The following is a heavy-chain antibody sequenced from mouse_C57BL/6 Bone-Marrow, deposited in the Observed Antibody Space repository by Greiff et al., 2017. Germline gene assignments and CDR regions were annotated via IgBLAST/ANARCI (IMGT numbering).Heavy chain of an antibody. CDR3: ARDHYYGSSPYCFDY. CDR2: ISYDGSN. CDR1: GYSITSGYY. D-gene: IGHD1-1*01. J-gene: IGHJ2*01. V-gene: IGHV3-6*01. Sequence: DVQLQESGPGLVKPSQSLSLTCSVTGYSITSGYYWNWIRQFPGNKLEWMGYISYDGSNNYNPSLKNRISITRDTSKNQFFLKLNSVTTEDTATYDCARDHYYGSSPYCFDYWGQGTTLTVSS.